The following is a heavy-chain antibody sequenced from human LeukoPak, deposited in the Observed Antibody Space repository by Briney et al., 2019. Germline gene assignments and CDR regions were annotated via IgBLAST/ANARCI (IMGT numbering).Heavy chain of an antibody. CDR3: AKDAELAATPPDYYFDY. Sequence: PGGSLRLSCAASGFTFSSYAMSWVRQAPGKGLEWVSAISGSGGSTYYADSVKGRFTISRDNSKNTLYLQMNSLRAEDTAVYYCAKDAELAATPPDYYFDYWGQGTLVTVSS. J-gene: IGHJ4*02. CDR2: ISGSGGST. CDR1: GFTFSSYA. D-gene: IGHD2-15*01. V-gene: IGHV3-23*01.